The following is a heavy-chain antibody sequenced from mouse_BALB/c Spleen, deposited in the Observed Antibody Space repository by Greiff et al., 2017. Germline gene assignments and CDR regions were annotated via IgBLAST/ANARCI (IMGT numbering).Heavy chain of an antibody. CDR2: ISSGGGST. CDR1: GFAFSSYD. V-gene: IGHV5-12-1*01. J-gene: IGHJ4*01. Sequence: EVQRVESGGGLVKPGGSLKLSCAASGFAFSSYDLSWVRQTPEQRLEWVAYISSGGGSTYYPDTVKGRFTISRDTSRNTLYLQVGSLKAEDTAMYYFARREEYWGQGTSVTVSS. CDR3: ARREEY.